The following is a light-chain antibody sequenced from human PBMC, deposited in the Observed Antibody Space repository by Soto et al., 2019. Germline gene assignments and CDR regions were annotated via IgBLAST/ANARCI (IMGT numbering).Light chain of an antibody. CDR2: GAS. CDR1: QSVSSR. CDR3: QHYVERSPIT. J-gene: IGKJ5*01. V-gene: IGKV3-20*01. Sequence: EILMTQSPVTLSLSPGERATLSCISSQSVSSRLAWYQQKPGQAPRLLISGASSRATGIPDRFSGSGSGTDFTLTISRLEPEDFALYYCQHYVERSPITFGQGTRLEIK.